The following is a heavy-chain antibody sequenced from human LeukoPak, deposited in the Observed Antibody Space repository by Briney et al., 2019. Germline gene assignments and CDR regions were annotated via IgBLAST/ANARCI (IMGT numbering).Heavy chain of an antibody. CDR3: AREVTMVRGIKD. CDR1: GGSISSYY. J-gene: IGHJ4*02. Sequence: SETLSLTCTVSGGSISSYYWSWIQQPPGKGLEWIGYIYYSGSTSYNPSLKSRVTISVNTSKNQFSLKLSSVTAADTAVYYCAREVTMVRGIKDWGQGTLVTVSS. V-gene: IGHV4-59*01. D-gene: IGHD3-10*01. CDR2: IYYSGST.